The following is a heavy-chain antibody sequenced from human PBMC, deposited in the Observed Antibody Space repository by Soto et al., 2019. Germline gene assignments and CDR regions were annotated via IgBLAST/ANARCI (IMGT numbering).Heavy chain of an antibody. Sequence: SETLSLTCTVSGGSISSGGYYWSWIRQHPGKGLEWIGYIYYSGSTYYNPSLKSRVTISVDTSKNQFSLKLSSVTAADTAVYYCASLVIWFGELSFDYWGQGTLVTVSS. J-gene: IGHJ4*02. CDR3: ASLVIWFGELSFDY. V-gene: IGHV4-31*03. CDR1: GGSISSGGYY. CDR2: IYYSGST. D-gene: IGHD3-10*01.